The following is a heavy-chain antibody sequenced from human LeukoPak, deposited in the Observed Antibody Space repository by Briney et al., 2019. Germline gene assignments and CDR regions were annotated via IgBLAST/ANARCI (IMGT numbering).Heavy chain of an antibody. CDR1: GFTFSDYW. CDR2: IQEDGSDK. Sequence: PGGSLRLSCAGSGFTFSDYWMTWVRQAPGKGLEWVANIQEDGSDKQYVDSVKGRFSISRDNAEHSLYLQMNNLRAEDTAVYYCASSGYDSYWGQGTLVTVSS. CDR3: ASSGYDSY. V-gene: IGHV3-7*01. D-gene: IGHD5-12*01. J-gene: IGHJ4*02.